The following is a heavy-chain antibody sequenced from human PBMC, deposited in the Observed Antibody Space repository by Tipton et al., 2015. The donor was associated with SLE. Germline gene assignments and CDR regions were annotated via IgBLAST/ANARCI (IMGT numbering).Heavy chain of an antibody. J-gene: IGHJ4*02. CDR3: ARLDYADYGGGFDY. Sequence: LACTVAGGSIGSYYWNWIRQPPGKGLEWIGYIYYTGSTIYSPSLKSRVTISVDTSNNNFSLNLRSVTAADTAVYFCARLDYADYGGGFDYWGQGALVTVSS. D-gene: IGHD4-17*01. CDR1: GGSIGSYY. V-gene: IGHV4-59*01. CDR2: IYYTGST.